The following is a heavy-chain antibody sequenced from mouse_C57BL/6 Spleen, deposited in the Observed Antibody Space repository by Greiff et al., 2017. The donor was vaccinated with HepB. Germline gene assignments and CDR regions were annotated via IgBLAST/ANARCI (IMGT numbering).Heavy chain of an antibody. CDR1: GFSLTSYG. CDR2: IWSGGST. CDR3: ASPEGGLPREFAY. V-gene: IGHV2-2*01. J-gene: IGHJ3*01. D-gene: IGHD2-2*01. Sequence: VQLQQSGPGLVQPSQSLSITCTVSGFSLTSYGVHWVRQSPGKGLEWLGVIWSGGSTDYNAAFISRLSISKDNSKSQVFFKMNSLQADDTAIYYCASPEGGLPREFAYWGQGTLVTVSA.